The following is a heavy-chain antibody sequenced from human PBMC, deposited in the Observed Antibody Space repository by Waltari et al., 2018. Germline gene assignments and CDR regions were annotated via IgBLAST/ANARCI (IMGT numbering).Heavy chain of an antibody. Sequence: QVQLQESGPGLVKPSETLSLTCAVSGYSFSRGYYWGWSRPPPGKGLEWIWSIYHSGSTYYNPSLKSRVTISVDTSKNQFSLKLSSVTAADTAVYYCARLSRVAPFDPWGQGTLVTVSS. CDR1: GYSFSRGYY. J-gene: IGHJ5*02. CDR2: IYHSGST. V-gene: IGHV4-38-2*01. CDR3: ARLSRVAPFDP. D-gene: IGHD2-15*01.